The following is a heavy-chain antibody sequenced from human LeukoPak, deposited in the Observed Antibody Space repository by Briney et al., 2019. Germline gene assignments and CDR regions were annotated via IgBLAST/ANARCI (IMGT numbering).Heavy chain of an antibody. CDR1: GFTFSSYW. V-gene: IGHV3-7*01. D-gene: IGHD6-13*01. J-gene: IGHJ4*02. CDR2: IKQDGSEK. CDR3: ARGLRWQQLVSGGRYYFDY. Sequence: PGGSLRLSCAASGFTFSSYWMSWVRQAPGKGLEWVANIKQDGSEKYYVDSVKGRFTISRDNAKNSLYLQMNSLRAEDTAVYYCARGLRWQQLVSGGRYYFDYWGQGTLVTVSS.